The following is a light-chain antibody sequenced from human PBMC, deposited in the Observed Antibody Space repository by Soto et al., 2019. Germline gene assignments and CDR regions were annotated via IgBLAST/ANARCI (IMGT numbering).Light chain of an antibody. J-gene: IGLJ1*01. V-gene: IGLV2-14*01. CDR3: SSYTSSSTRV. CDR2: EVT. Sequence: QSVLTQPASVSGSPGQSITISCSGSTSDVGGHDFVSWYQHHPGKAPKLLIFEVTNRPSGVSHRFSGSKSGNTASLTISGLQVEDEADYYCSSYTSSSTRVFGTGTKVTVL. CDR1: TSDVGGHDF.